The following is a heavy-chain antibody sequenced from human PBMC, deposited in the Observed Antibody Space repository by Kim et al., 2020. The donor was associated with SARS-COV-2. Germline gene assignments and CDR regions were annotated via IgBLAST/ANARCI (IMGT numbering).Heavy chain of an antibody. CDR3: ARDQIEGVHEFYFAMDV. D-gene: IGHD3-16*01. V-gene: IGHV3-30-3*01. J-gene: IGHJ6*02. CDR2: ISYDGSDK. Sequence: GGSLRLSCAASGFTFSLYAIHWVRQAPGKGLEWVAVISYDGSDKRYADSVKGRFTMSRDNSENTVYLQMNSLRDEDTAVYYCARDQIEGVHEFYFAMDVWGQGTTVTVSS. CDR1: GFTFSLYA.